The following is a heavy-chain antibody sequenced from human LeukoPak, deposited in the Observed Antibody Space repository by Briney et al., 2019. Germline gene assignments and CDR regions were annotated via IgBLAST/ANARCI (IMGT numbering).Heavy chain of an antibody. J-gene: IGHJ6*02. V-gene: IGHV3-23*01. CDR1: GFILSSYA. Sequence: GGSLRLSCAASGFILSSYAMSWVRQAPGKGLEWVSCISGSDGTTYYADSVKGRFTIPRDNSKNTLYLQMNSLRAHDTALFYCAKEGSTACGGDCQYYYYYGWDVWGQGTTVTVSS. D-gene: IGHD2-21*02. CDR2: ISGSDGTT. CDR3: AKEGSTACGGDCQYYYYYGWDV.